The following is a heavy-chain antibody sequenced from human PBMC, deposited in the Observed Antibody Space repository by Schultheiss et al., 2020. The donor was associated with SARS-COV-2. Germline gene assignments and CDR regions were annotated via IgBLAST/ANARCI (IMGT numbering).Heavy chain of an antibody. V-gene: IGHV1-3*01. D-gene: IGHD6-19*01. CDR1: GYTFTGYY. CDR3: ARDKGYSSGWPYNWFDP. Sequence: ASVKVSCKASGYTFTGYYMHWVRQAPGQRLEWMGWINGGNGNTKYSEKFQGRVTITSDTSASTAYMELSSLRSEDTAVYYCARDKGYSSGWPYNWFDPWGQGTLVTVSS. CDR2: INGGNGNT. J-gene: IGHJ5*02.